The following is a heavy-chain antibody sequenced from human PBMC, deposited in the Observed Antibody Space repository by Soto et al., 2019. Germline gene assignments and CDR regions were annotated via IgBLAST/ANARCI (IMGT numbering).Heavy chain of an antibody. CDR3: ARIQDGAALDI. J-gene: IGHJ3*02. CDR2: ISQSGRA. CDR1: GASISSNNW. Sequence: PSETLSLTCTVSGASISSNNWWTWVRQSPGKGLEWIGKISQSGRANYNPSLRGRGRMSIDKSKKVLSLKVNYVNAADTAMYYCARIQDGAALDIWGQGTVVTVSS. V-gene: IGHV4-4*02. D-gene: IGHD4-17*01.